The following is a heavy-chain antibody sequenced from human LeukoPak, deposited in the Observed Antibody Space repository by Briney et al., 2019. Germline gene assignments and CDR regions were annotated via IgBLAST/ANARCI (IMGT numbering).Heavy chain of an antibody. J-gene: IGHJ5*02. CDR3: ARDGSSGWPNWFDP. CDR1: GFTFSTYE. Sequence: PGGSLRLSCAASGFTFSTYEMNWVRRAPGKGLEWVSYISSSSSTIYYADSVKGRFTISRDNAKNSLYLQMNSLRDEDTAVYYCARDGSSGWPNWFDPWGQGTLVTVSS. CDR2: ISSSSSTI. D-gene: IGHD6-19*01. V-gene: IGHV3-48*02.